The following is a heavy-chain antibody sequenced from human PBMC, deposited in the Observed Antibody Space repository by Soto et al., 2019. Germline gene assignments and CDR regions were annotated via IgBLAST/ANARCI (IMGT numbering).Heavy chain of an antibody. J-gene: IGHJ3*02. V-gene: IGHV1-24*01. D-gene: IGHD3-9*01. CDR1: GYTLTELS. Sequence: ASVKVSCKVSGYTLTELSMHWVRQAPGKGLEWMGGFDPEDGETIYAQKFQGRVTMTEDTSTDTAYMELSSLRSEDTAVYYCATDDPRLRYFGWSGFDIWGQGTMVTVSS. CDR3: ATDDPRLRYFGWSGFDI. CDR2: FDPEDGET.